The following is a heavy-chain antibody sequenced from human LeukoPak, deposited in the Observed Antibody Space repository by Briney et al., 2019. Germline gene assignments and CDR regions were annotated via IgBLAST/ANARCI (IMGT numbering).Heavy chain of an antibody. CDR1: GGSISSGDYY. D-gene: IGHD3-22*01. CDR3: ARCPFSGYYPFDY. CDR2: IYYSGST. Sequence: SETLSLTCTVSGGSISSGDYYWSWIRQPPGKGLEWIGYIYYSGSTYYNRSLNSRVTISVDTSKNQFSLKLSSVTAADTAVYYCARCPFSGYYPFDYWGQGTLVTVSS. J-gene: IGHJ4*02. V-gene: IGHV4-30-4*08.